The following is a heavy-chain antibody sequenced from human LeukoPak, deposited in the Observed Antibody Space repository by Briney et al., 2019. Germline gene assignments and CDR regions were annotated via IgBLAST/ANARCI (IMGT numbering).Heavy chain of an antibody. J-gene: IGHJ6*02. CDR3: ARAGWLRFTTTEELDLDV. CDR2: FYGGGRT. CDR1: GFTVSSNY. V-gene: IGHV3-53*01. Sequence: PGGSLRLSCVVSGFTVSSNYMSWVRQAPGKGLEWVSVFYGGGRTYYADSVKGRFTISRDNFKNTLYLQMNSVRPEDTAVYYCARAGWLRFTTTEELDLDVWGQGTTVTVSS. D-gene: IGHD5-12*01.